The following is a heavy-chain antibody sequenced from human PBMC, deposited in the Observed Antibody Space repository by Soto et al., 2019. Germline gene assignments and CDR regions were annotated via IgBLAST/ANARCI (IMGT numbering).Heavy chain of an antibody. CDR3: ARDLGSILRFFRYGMDV. Sequence: ASVKVSCKASGYTFTSYYMHWVRQAPGQGLEWMGIINPSGGSTSYAQKFPGRVTMTRDTSTSKVYMELSSLRSEDTAVYYCARDLGSILRFFRYGMDVWGQGTTVTVSS. V-gene: IGHV1-46*01. D-gene: IGHD3-3*01. CDR2: INPSGGST. J-gene: IGHJ6*02. CDR1: GYTFTSYY.